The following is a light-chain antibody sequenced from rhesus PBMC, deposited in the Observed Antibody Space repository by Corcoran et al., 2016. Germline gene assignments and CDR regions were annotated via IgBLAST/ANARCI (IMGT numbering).Light chain of an antibody. V-gene: IGKV1-43*02. CDR2: AVS. J-gene: IGKJ2*01. CDR3: LQYNSDPYT. CDR1: QGINTY. Sequence: DIQMTPSPSSLSASVGDRVTITCRTSQGINTYLNWYQQKPGKAPKRLFYAVSNLESGVPSRFSGIVSGTDFTLTISSLQPEDFATYYWLQYNSDPYTFGQGTKVEIK.